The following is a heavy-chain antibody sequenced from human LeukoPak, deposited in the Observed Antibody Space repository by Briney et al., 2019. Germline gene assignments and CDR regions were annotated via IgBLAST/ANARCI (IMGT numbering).Heavy chain of an antibody. CDR1: GFTFINYG. J-gene: IGHJ4*02. V-gene: IGHV3-23*01. CDR2: ISGSGENT. CDR3: ANGAAAGTPTIGDY. D-gene: IGHD6-13*01. Sequence: RPGGSLRLSCAASGFTFINYGMSWVRQAPGKGLEWVSVISGSGENTYYADSVKGRFTISRDNFKNTLYLQMNSLRAEDTAVYYCANGAAAGTPTIGDYWGQGTLVTVSS.